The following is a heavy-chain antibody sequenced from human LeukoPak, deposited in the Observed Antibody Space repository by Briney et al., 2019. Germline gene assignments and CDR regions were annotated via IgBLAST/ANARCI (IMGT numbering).Heavy chain of an antibody. CDR1: GYTFTSYG. V-gene: IGHV1-18*04. D-gene: IGHD6-19*01. CDR2: ISPYNGNT. J-gene: IGHJ5*02. Sequence: ASVKVSCKASGYTFTSYGISWVRQAPGQGLERMGWISPYNGNTNYAQNLQGRVTMTTDTSTSTAYMELRSLRSDDTAVYYCARVVVAGGGNWFDPWGQGTLVTVSS. CDR3: ARVVVAGGGNWFDP.